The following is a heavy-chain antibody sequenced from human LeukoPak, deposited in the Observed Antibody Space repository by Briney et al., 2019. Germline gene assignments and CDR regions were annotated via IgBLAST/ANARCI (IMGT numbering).Heavy chain of an antibody. CDR3: ARGSDLYSSSSYLDY. Sequence: SETLSLTCTASGGSISSYKWSWIRQPPGKGLKWIGYIYYSGSTNYNPSLKSRLTISVDTSKNQFSPKLSSVPAAHTAVYYCARGSDLYSSSSYLDYWGQGTLVTVSS. CDR1: GGSISSYK. D-gene: IGHD6-6*01. J-gene: IGHJ4*02. V-gene: IGHV4-59*12. CDR2: IYYSGST.